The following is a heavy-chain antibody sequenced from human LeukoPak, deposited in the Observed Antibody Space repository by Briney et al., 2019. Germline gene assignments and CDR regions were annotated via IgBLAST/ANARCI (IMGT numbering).Heavy chain of an antibody. Sequence: ASGTVSCKASGYTFTDYFMHWVRQAPGQGLEWMGWINPNSGGTHYAHKFQGRVTMTRDTSISTAYMELSRLRSDDTAVYYCARDPGYSSPRGDYWGQGTLVTVSS. D-gene: IGHD5-18*01. CDR3: ARDPGYSSPRGDY. J-gene: IGHJ4*02. CDR1: GYTFTDYF. CDR2: INPNSGGT. V-gene: IGHV1-2*07.